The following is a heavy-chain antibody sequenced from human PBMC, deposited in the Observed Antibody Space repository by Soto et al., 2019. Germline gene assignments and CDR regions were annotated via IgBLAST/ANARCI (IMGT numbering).Heavy chain of an antibody. J-gene: IGHJ2*01. D-gene: IGHD2-2*01. CDR3: ARDCSSTSCYDWYFDL. CDR1: GFTFSSYS. Sequence: EVQLVESGGGLVKPGGSLRLSCAASGFTFSSYSMNWVRQAPGKGLEWVSSISSSSSYIYYADSVKGRFTISRDNAKSSLYLQMNSLRAEDTAVYYCARDCSSTSCYDWYFDLWGRGTLVTVSS. CDR2: ISSSSSYI. V-gene: IGHV3-21*01.